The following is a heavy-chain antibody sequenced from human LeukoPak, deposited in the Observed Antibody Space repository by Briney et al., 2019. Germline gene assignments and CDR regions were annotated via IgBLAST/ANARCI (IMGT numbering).Heavy chain of an antibody. CDR2: IWYDGSNK. Sequence: GGSLRLSCAASGFTFSSYGMHWVRQAPGKGLEWVAVIWYDGSNKYYADSVKGRFTISRDNSKNTLYLQMNSLRAEDTAVYYCARDGDYCGGDCYFGYWGQGTLVTVSS. D-gene: IGHD2-21*02. V-gene: IGHV3-33*01. J-gene: IGHJ4*02. CDR3: ARDGDYCGGDCYFGY. CDR1: GFTFSSYG.